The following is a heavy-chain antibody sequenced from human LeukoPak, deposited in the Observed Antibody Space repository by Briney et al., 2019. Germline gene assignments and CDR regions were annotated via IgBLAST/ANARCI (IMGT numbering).Heavy chain of an antibody. CDR3: ARDTAPAGYFDWLTPNGFDY. CDR2: IYYSGST. Sequence: SQTLSLTCTVSGGSISSGDYYWSWIRQPPGKGPEWIGYIYYSGSTYYNPSLKSRVTISVDTSKNQFSLKLSSVTAADTAVYYCARDTAPAGYFDWLTPNGFDYWGQGTLVTVSS. J-gene: IGHJ4*02. V-gene: IGHV4-30-4*01. D-gene: IGHD3-9*01. CDR1: GGSISSGDYY.